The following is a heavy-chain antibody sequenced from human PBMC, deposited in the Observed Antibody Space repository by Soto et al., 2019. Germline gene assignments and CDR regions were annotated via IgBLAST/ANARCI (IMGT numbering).Heavy chain of an antibody. CDR3: ARLPSRHWVDY. V-gene: IGHV4-39*01. Sequence: SETLSLTCTVSGSSIGSSGYYWGWIRQPPGRGLEWIGSLYYNVGTYYNPSLKSRVTISADTSANQFSLMVNSVTAADTAIYYCARLPSRHWVDYWVQGTLVTVSS. J-gene: IGHJ4*02. D-gene: IGHD3-16*01. CDR1: GSSIGSSGYY. CDR2: LYYNVGT.